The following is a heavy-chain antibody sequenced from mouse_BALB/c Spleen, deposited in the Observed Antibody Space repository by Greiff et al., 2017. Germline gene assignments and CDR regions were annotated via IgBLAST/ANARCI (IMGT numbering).Heavy chain of an antibody. J-gene: IGHJ4*01. CDR2: ISYSGST. CDR3: ARYYYGSSYPYAMDY. D-gene: IGHD1-1*01. Sequence: EVKLMESGPSLVKPSQTLSLTCSVTGDSITSGYWNWIRKFPGNKLEYMGYISYSGSTYYNPSLKSRISITRDTSKNQYYLQLNSVTTEDTATYYCARYYYGSSYPYAMDYWGQGTSVTVSS. V-gene: IGHV3-8*02. CDR1: GDSITSGY.